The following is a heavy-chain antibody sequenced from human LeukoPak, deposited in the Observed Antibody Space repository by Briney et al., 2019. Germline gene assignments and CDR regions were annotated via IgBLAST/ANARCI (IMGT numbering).Heavy chain of an antibody. J-gene: IGHJ4*02. V-gene: IGHV4-59*01. CDR1: SGSISRYY. CDR3: ARSSDFYYFDY. Sequence: SQTLSLTCTLSSGSISRYYWSWIRQPPRKGLEWIGFIHYSGSTNYHPSLKSRVTISVDTSKNQFSLKLSSVTAADTAVYYCARSSDFYYFDYWGQGTLVTVSS. CDR2: IHYSGST. D-gene: IGHD6-19*01.